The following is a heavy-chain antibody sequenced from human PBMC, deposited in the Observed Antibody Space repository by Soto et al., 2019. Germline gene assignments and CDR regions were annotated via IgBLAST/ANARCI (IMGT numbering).Heavy chain of an antibody. D-gene: IGHD2-2*01. J-gene: IGHJ6*03. CDR2: ISYDGSNK. Sequence: SQRLSCAASGFTFSSYAMHWVRQAPGKGLEWVAVISYDGSNKYYADSVKGRFTISRDNSKNTLYLQMNSLRAEDTAVYYCARGFEDIVVVPAARMITSCLYRGKNYCYYYMDVCGKGTSVTVSS. CDR1: GFTFSSYA. CDR3: ARGFEDIVVVPAARMITSCLYRGKNYCYYYMDV. V-gene: IGHV3-30-3*01.